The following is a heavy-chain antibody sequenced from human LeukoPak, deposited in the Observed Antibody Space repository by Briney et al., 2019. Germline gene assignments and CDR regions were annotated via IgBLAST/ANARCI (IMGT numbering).Heavy chain of an antibody. J-gene: IGHJ6*03. Sequence: SETLSLTCTVSGGSISSYYWSWIRQPPGKGLEWIGYIYYSGSTNYNPSLKSRVTISVDTSKNQFSLKLGSVTAADTAVYYCARESRKVVVPADTRPYYYYYMDVWGKGTTVTVSS. V-gene: IGHV4-59*01. CDR1: GGSISSYY. CDR2: IYYSGST. D-gene: IGHD2-2*01. CDR3: ARESRKVVVPADTRPYYYYYMDV.